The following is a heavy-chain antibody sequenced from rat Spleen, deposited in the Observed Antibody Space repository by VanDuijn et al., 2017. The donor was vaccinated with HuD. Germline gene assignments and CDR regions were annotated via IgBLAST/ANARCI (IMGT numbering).Heavy chain of an antibody. CDR3: TTEGTYDWYFDF. J-gene: IGHJ1*01. Sequence: EVQLVESGGGLVQPGGSLKLSCAASGFTYNDYAMAWVRQAPKKGLEWVAIISYDGISANYRDSVKGRFTISRDNAKSTLYLQMDSLRSEDTATYYCTTEGTYDWYFDFWGPGTMVTVSS. CDR1: GFTYNDYA. V-gene: IGHV5-7*01. CDR2: ISYDGISA. D-gene: IGHD1-11*01.